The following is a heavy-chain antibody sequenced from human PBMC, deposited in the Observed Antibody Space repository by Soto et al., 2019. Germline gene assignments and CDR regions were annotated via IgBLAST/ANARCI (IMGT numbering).Heavy chain of an antibody. CDR1: ESTVSRDW. V-gene: IGHV3-7*03. J-gene: IGHJ4*02. CDR2: INQDGSEK. Sequence: PGGSLRLSCAIFESTVSRDWMNLVRQAPGKGLEWVAHINQDGSEKYYADSVKGRFTISRDNAKSSLFLQMNSLRPDDTALYYCAKDMKWGGMTTIHYFDSWGQGTLVTVSS. CDR3: AKDMKWGGMTTIHYFDS. D-gene: IGHD4-17*01.